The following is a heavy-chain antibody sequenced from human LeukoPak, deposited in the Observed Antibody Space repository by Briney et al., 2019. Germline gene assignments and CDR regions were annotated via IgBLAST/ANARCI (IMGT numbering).Heavy chain of an antibody. V-gene: IGHV1-58*01. J-gene: IGHJ4*02. CDR3: AADRAGSYLRFVY. CDR2: IVVGSGNT. Sequence: SVKVSCTASGFTFTSSVVQWVRQARGQRLEWIGWIVVGSGNTNYAQKFQERVTITRDMSTSTAYMELSSLRFEDTAVYYCAADRAGSYLRFVYWGQGTPVTVSS. D-gene: IGHD3-10*01. CDR1: GFTFTSSV.